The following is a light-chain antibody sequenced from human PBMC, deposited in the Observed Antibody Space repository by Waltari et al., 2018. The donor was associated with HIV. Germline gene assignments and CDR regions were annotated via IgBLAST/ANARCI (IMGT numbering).Light chain of an antibody. J-gene: IGKJ5*01. CDR3: QQYNNGIT. V-gene: IGKV3-15*01. Sequence: IVMPQPPPPLSVSPGQRAPLSCRASQSVSSNLSWYQQKPGQAPRLLIYGASTRATGIPARFSGSGSETEFTLTISSLQSEDFAVDDCQQYNNGITFGQGTRLEIK. CDR2: GAS. CDR1: QSVSSN.